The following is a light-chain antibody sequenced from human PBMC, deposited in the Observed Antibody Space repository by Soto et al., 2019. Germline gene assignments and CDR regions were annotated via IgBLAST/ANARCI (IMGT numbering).Light chain of an antibody. CDR3: QTYDNSLSGWL. Sequence: QSALTQPASVSGAPGQRVTISCTGSTSNIGAGYDVHWYQQVPGTTPKLLIYANNNRPSGVPDRFSGSKSGTSASLVITGLQAEDEADYYCQTYDNSLSGWLFGGGTQLTVL. V-gene: IGLV1-40*01. CDR2: ANN. J-gene: IGLJ2*01. CDR1: TSNIGAGYD.